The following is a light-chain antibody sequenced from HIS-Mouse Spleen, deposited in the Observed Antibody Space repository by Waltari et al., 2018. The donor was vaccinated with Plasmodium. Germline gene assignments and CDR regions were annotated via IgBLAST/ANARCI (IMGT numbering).Light chain of an antibody. V-gene: IGKV3-15*01. CDR1: QSVSSN. Sequence: EIVMTQSPATLSVSHGDRATPSCRASQSVSSNLAWYQQKPGQAPRLLIYGASTRATGIPARFSGSGSGTEFTLTISSLQSEDFAVYYCQQYNNWSFTFGPGTKVDIK. J-gene: IGKJ3*01. CDR2: GAS. CDR3: QQYNNWSFT.